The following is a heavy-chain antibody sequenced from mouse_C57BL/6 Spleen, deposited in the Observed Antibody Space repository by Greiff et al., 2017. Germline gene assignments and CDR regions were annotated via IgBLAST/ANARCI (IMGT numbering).Heavy chain of an antibody. CDR3: ARRDYYGSSPWFAY. Sequence: QVQLKQSGPELVKPGASVKISCKASGYAFSSSWMNWVKQRPGKGLEWIGRIYPGDGDTNYNGKFKGKATLTADKSSSTAYMQLSSLTSEDSAVYFCARRDYYGSSPWFAYWGQGTLVTVSA. V-gene: IGHV1-82*01. D-gene: IGHD1-1*01. J-gene: IGHJ3*01. CDR1: GYAFSSSW. CDR2: IYPGDGDT.